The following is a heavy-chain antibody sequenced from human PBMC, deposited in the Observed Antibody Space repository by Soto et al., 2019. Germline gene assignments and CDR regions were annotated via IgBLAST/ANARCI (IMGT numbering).Heavy chain of an antibody. CDR2: ISGSAAST. V-gene: IGHV3-23*01. Sequence: EVHLLGSGGGLVQPGGSLRLSCAASGFTFSGYAMSWVRQAPGKGLEWVSGISGSAASTNYADSVKGWFTISRDNSKSTLYLQMNSLRAEDTAVYYCAKDVHYDILTGIEYFHHWAQGTLVTVSS. J-gene: IGHJ1*01. CDR1: GFTFSGYA. D-gene: IGHD3-9*01. CDR3: AKDVHYDILTGIEYFHH.